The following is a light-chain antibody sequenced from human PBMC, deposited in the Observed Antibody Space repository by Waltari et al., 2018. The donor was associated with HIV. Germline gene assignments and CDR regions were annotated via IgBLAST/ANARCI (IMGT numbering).Light chain of an antibody. V-gene: IGLV2-14*01. Sequence: QSALTQPASVSGSPGQSITISCTGTTSDVGGYNYVSWYQHHPGKAPKLIIYEVSKRPSDISSRFSTSKSGNTASLTISGLQAEDEADYYCNSYTSMSHLVFGGGTKLTV. CDR2: EVS. CDR3: NSYTSMSHLV. CDR1: TSDVGGYNY. J-gene: IGLJ3*02.